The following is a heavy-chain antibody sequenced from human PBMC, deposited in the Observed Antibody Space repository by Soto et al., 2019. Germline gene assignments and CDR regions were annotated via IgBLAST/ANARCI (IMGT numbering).Heavy chain of an antibody. V-gene: IGHV3-15*01. D-gene: IGHD3-16*01. J-gene: IGHJ4*02. CDR2: ILSKPDGGTT. CDR3: STGGYYSDD. CDR1: GFTFSNAW. Sequence: EVQLVESGGGLVKPGGSLRLSCIGSGFTFSNAWMSWVRQAPGKGLEWLGRILSKPDGGTTDYAAPVKGRFTISRDDSENTVYLQMSSLKTEDTAVYYCSTGGYYSDDWGQGTLVTVSS.